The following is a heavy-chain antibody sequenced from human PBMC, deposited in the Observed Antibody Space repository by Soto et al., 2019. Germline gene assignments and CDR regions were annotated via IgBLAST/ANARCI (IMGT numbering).Heavy chain of an antibody. CDR1: GYSFANYW. CDR3: ARRSGGYDKQVDS. Sequence: PGACLKISCKGSGYSFANYWIAWVRQMPEKGLEWMGIIYPGDSDTAYSPSFQGQVTISADKSINAAYQQWSSLKASDTAMYYCARRSGGYDKQVDSWGQGTLVTVSS. D-gene: IGHD1-26*01. V-gene: IGHV5-51*01. CDR2: IYPGDSDT. J-gene: IGHJ4*02.